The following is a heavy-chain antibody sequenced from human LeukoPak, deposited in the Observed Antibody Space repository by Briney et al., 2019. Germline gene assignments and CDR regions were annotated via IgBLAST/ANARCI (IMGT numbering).Heavy chain of an antibody. CDR1: GFTFSSYA. CDR3: AKDLVRYSSSSDLL. J-gene: IGHJ4*02. Sequence: GGSLRLSCAASGFTFSSYAMSWVRQAPGKGLEWVSAISGSGGSTYYADSVKGWFTISRDNSKNTLYLQMNSLRAEDTAVYYCAKDLVRYSSSSDLLWGQGTLVTVSS. D-gene: IGHD6-6*01. V-gene: IGHV3-23*01. CDR2: ISGSGGST.